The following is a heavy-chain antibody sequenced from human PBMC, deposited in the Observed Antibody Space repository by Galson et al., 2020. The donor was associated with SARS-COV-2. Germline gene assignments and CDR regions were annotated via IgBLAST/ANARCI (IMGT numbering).Heavy chain of an antibody. Sequence: LVESLKISCTVSGFTFSNYAMSWVRQVPGTGLEWVSAISGTDGSTYYADSVKGRFTISRDNSRNILLLQMDNVTAEDTALYYCAKDRDDCYPNSCYPALDFWGQGTLVSVSS. D-gene: IGHD2-21*01. CDR1: GFTFSNYA. V-gene: IGHV3-23*01. CDR2: ISGTDGST. CDR3: AKDRDDCYPNSCYPALDF. J-gene: IGHJ4*02.